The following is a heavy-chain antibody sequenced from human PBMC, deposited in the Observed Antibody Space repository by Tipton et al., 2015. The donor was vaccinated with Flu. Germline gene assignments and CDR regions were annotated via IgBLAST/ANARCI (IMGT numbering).Heavy chain of an antibody. CDR2: INPNSGGT. CDR3: AREVGRARGGFCGGDCYPDY. J-gene: IGHJ4*02. Sequence: QLVQSGAEVKEPGASVTVSCKASGYTFTGHYIHWVRQVPGQGLEWMGRINPNSGGTRYAQKFQGRVTMTRDTSISTAYMELNRLGFDDTAVYYCAREVGRARGGFCGGDCYPDYWGQGTLVTVSS. D-gene: IGHD2-21*02. V-gene: IGHV1-2*06. CDR1: GYTFTGHY.